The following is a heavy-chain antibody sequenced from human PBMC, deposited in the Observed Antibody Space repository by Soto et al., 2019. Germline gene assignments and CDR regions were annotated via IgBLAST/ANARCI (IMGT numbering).Heavy chain of an antibody. CDR2: ISGGGGNT. J-gene: IGHJ3*01. CDR1: GFTFGNYG. V-gene: IGHV3-23*01. D-gene: IGHD2-21*02. Sequence: PGGSLRLSCATSGFTFGNYGMNWVRQAPGKGLEWVSGISGGGGNTYYADSAKGRFTISRDPSKNTVFLEMNSLRAEDTAVYYCAKGFIVVVTVLRPDDAFDVWGQGTLVTVSS. CDR3: AKGFIVVVTVLRPDDAFDV.